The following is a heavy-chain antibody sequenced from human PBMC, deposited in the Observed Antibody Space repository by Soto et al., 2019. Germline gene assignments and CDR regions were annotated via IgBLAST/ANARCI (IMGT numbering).Heavy chain of an antibody. V-gene: IGHV4-59*01. CDR2: IYYSGSA. Sequence: QVQLQESGPGLVKPSETLSLTCTVSGGSISSYYWSWIRQPPGKGLEWIGYIYYSGSANYNPSRKTQVTPSVDTPKNQFSLKLSSVTAADTAVYYCARSDGRYCSGGSCYSYYYYYMDVWGKGTTVTVSS. CDR1: GGSISSYY. CDR3: ARSDGRYCSGGSCYSYYYYYMDV. D-gene: IGHD2-15*01. J-gene: IGHJ6*03.